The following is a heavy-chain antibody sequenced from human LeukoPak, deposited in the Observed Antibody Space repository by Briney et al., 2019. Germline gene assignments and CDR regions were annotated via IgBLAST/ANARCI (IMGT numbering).Heavy chain of an antibody. CDR1: GGSISSYY. Sequence: SETLSLTCTVSGGSISSYYWSWIRQPPGKGLEWIGYIYYSGSTNYNPSLKSRVTISVDTSKNQFSLKLSSVTAADTAVYYCARDVRVGATTPGGEWGQGTLVTVSS. CDR3: ARDVRVGATTPGGE. V-gene: IGHV4-59*12. CDR2: IYYSGST. J-gene: IGHJ4*02. D-gene: IGHD1-26*01.